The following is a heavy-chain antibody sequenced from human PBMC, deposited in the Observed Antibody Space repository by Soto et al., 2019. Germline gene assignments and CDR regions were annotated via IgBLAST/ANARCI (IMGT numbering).Heavy chain of an antibody. J-gene: IGHJ5*02. CDR2: ISGSGGNT. CDR3: GKCDVLITSSGGWGSWFDP. V-gene: IGHV3-23*01. Sequence: EVQLLESGGSLVQPGGSLRLSCAASGFTFSTFAMNWVRQAPGEGLEWVSSISGSGGNTQYADSVKGRVTISGDDDKNALFLKMITMSAEDTDVYYCGKCDVLITSSGGWGSWFDPWGQGTLVIVSS. D-gene: IGHD1-20*01. CDR1: GFTFSTFA.